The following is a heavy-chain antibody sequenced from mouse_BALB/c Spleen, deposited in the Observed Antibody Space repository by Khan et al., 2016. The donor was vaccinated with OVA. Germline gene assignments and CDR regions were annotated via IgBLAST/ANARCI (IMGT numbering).Heavy chain of an antibody. J-gene: IGHJ2*01. CDR2: ISYSGNT. D-gene: IGHD1-1*01. V-gene: IGHV3-2*02. CDR1: GYSITSYYA. Sequence: EVQLQESGPGLVKPSQSLSLTCTVTGYSITSYYAWYWIRQSPGNKLEWMGHISYSGNTKYNPSLKSRTYITRDTSKNQFFLQLNSVTTEDTATYYCARIYGGDFDYWGKGTTLTVSS. CDR3: ARIYGGDFDY.